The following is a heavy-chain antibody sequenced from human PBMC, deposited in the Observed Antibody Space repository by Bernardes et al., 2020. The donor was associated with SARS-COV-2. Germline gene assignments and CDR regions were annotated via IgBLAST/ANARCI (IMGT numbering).Heavy chain of an antibody. CDR1: GFSFTRGVG. V-gene: IGHV2-5*02. J-gene: IGHJ4*02. CDR2: IYWDDDK. Sequence: SCPSRVKPTQTLTLTCNFSGFSFTRGVGVGWIRQPPEKALEWLGIIYWDDDKRYSPSLNSRLTITKDTSKNQVVLTLTNMDPVDTATYYCVHRPYLSAYFFDYWGQGALVTVSS. CDR3: VHRPYLSAYFFDY.